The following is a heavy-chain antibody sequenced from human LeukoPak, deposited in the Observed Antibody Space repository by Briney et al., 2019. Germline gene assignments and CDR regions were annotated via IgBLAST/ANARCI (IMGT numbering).Heavy chain of an antibody. CDR2: ISAYNGNT. CDR3: ARDRYYYDSSGYYSFDY. V-gene: IGHV1-18*01. CDR1: GYTFTSYG. Sequence: GASVKVSCKASGYTFTSYGISWVRQAPGQGLEWMGWISAYNGNTNYAQKLQGRVTMTTDTSTSTAYMELRSLRSDDTAVYYCARDRYYYDSSGYYSFDYWGQGTLVTVSS. J-gene: IGHJ4*02. D-gene: IGHD3-22*01.